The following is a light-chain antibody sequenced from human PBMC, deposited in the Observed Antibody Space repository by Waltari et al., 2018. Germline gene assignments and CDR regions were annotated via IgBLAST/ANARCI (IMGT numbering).Light chain of an antibody. Sequence: DIVMTQSPDFLAVSLGERATLSCKSSKSLFYRSNNYNYLAWYQQKPGQPPKLLIYWASTRESGVPDRFSGSGSGTDFTLTINNLQAADVAVYYCQQYYSTPLTFGGGTKVEIK. CDR1: KSLFYRSNNYNY. CDR3: QQYYSTPLT. CDR2: WAS. V-gene: IGKV4-1*01. J-gene: IGKJ4*01.